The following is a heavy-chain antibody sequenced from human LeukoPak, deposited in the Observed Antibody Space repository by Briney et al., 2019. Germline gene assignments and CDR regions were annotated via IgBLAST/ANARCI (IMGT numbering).Heavy chain of an antibody. D-gene: IGHD1-26*01. Sequence: PGGSLRLSCAASGFTFSSYSMNWVRQAPGKGLEWVSYISSSSSTIYCADSVKGRFTISRDNAKNSLYLQMNSLRAEDTAVYYCARGSGSYYASFDYWGQGTLVTVSS. CDR3: ARGSGSYYASFDY. CDR2: ISSSSSTI. CDR1: GFTFSSYS. V-gene: IGHV3-48*04. J-gene: IGHJ4*02.